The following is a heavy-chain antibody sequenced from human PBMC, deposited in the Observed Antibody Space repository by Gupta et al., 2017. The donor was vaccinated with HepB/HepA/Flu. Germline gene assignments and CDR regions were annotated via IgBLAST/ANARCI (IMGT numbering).Heavy chain of an antibody. CDR1: GGSITNYF. D-gene: IGHD6-13*01. J-gene: IGHJ4*02. V-gene: IGHV4-59*01. CDR2: IYYNGST. CDR3: ARERAGLFDY. Sequence: VQLQESGPGLVKPSETLSLTCTVSGGSITNYFWNWIRQPPGKGLEWIGNIYYNGSTNYNPSLKSRVAISLDTSKRQFSLKLTSVTAADTAVYYCARERAGLFDYWGQGTLVPVSS.